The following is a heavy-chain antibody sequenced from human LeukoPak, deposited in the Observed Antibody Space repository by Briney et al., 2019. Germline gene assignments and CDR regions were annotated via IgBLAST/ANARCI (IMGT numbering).Heavy chain of an antibody. V-gene: IGHV4-34*01. CDR1: GGSFSGYY. Sequence: SETLSLTCAVYGGSFSGYYWSWIRQPPGKGLEWIGEINHSGSTNYNPSLKSRVTISVDTSKNQFSLKLSSVTAADTAVYCCARAVTTVTTAPLDYWGQGTLVTVSS. CDR3: ARAVTTVTTAPLDY. D-gene: IGHD4-17*01. J-gene: IGHJ4*02. CDR2: INHSGST.